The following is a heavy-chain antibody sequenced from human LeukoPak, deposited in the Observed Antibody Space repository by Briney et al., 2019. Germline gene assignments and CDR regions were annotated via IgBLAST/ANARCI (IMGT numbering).Heavy chain of an antibody. J-gene: IGHJ3*02. Sequence: PSETLSLTCAVSGGSISSNNWWSWVRQPPGKGLEWIGEIYHSGSTNYNPSLKSRVTVSIDTSKNQVSLKLSSMTAADTAVYYCARGFDGPNAFDIWGQGTMVTVSS. V-gene: IGHV4-4*02. CDR1: GGSISSNNW. CDR3: ARGFDGPNAFDI. CDR2: IYHSGST. D-gene: IGHD3-9*01.